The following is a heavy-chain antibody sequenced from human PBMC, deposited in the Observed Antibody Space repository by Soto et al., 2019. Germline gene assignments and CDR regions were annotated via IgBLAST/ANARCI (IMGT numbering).Heavy chain of an antibody. CDR1: GFTFNSSA. V-gene: IGHV1-58*01. Sequence: ASLKVSCKASGFTFNSSAVQWVRQARGQRLEWIGWIVVGSGNTNYAQKFQERVTITRDMSTSTAYMELSSLRSEDTAVYYCAADLRGYGGPDYWAQGTLVTVSS. CDR2: IVVGSGNT. D-gene: IGHD4-17*01. CDR3: AADLRGYGGPDY. J-gene: IGHJ4*02.